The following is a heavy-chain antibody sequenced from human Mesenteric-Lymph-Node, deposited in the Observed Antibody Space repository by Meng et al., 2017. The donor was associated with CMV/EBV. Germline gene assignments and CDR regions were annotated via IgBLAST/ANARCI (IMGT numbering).Heavy chain of an antibody. CDR2: IDWDDDK. J-gene: IGHJ4*02. CDR1: GFLLSTSGMR. CDR3: ARIRYSGSYFDY. V-gene: IGHV2-70D*14. D-gene: IGHD1-26*01. Sequence: SGPTLVKPTQTLTLTCTFSGFLLSTSGMRVSWIRQPPGKALEWLARIDWDDDKFYSTSLKTRLTISKDTSKNQVVLTMTNMDPVDTATYYCARIRYSGSYFDYWGQGTLVTVSS.